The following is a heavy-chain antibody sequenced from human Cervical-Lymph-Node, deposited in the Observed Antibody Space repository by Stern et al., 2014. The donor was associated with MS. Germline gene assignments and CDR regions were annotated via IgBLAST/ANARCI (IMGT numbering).Heavy chain of an antibody. CDR2: IYPGDSRT. J-gene: IGHJ4*02. CDR1: GYSFTSYW. V-gene: IGHV5-51*01. Sequence: VQLVQSGAEVKKPGASLKISCKGSGYSFTSYWIGWVRQTPGKGLEWMGIIYPGDSRTRYGPSFQGHGTISRDKSIATADLQRSSLKASAAAMSYYARHAPAGYSPFDYWGQGTLVTVSS. D-gene: IGHD4-11*01. CDR3: ARHAPAGYSPFDY.